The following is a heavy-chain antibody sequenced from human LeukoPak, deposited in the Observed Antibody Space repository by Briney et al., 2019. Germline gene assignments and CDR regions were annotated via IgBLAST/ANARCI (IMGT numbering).Heavy chain of an antibody. J-gene: IGHJ4*02. Sequence: SETLSLTCTVSGYSISSGYFWGWMRQPPGKGLEWIGSIYHSGSTNYNPSLKSRVTISVDTSKNQFSLKLSSVTAADTAVYYCARLCYYDSSGYLVDYWGQGTLVTVSS. V-gene: IGHV4-38-2*02. CDR3: ARLCYYDSSGYLVDY. CDR1: GYSISSGYF. D-gene: IGHD3-22*01. CDR2: IYHSGST.